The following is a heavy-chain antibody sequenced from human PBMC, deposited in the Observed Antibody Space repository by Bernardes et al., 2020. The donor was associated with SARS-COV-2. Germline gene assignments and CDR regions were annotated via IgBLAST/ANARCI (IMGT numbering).Heavy chain of an antibody. J-gene: IGHJ3*02. CDR3: AKVGLGSDGFHI. V-gene: IGHV3-23*01. Sequence: GGSLRLSCAASGFTFSTYALTWVRQAPGKGLEWVSALSGSDGSTYYADSVKGRFTISRDISKNTVYLQMNSLRAEDTAVYYCAKVGLGSDGFHIWGQGTMVTVSS. D-gene: IGHD3-9*01. CDR2: LSGSDGST. CDR1: GFTFSTYA.